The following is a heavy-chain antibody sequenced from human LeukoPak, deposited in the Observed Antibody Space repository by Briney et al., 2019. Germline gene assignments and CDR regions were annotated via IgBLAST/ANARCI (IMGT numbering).Heavy chain of an antibody. CDR2: IMHGARDT. V-gene: IGHV3-74*01. J-gene: IGHJ4*02. D-gene: IGHD6-19*01. CDR3: IRSNGWPDY. CDR1: GFTFSRHW. Sequence: GVYLRLSCEVSGFTFSRHWMHWVRQAPGKGLVWVSRIMHGARDTIYADSVKGRFIISRDNAKNTVDLQMSSLRVEDTAVYYCIRSNGWPDYWGLGTLVTV.